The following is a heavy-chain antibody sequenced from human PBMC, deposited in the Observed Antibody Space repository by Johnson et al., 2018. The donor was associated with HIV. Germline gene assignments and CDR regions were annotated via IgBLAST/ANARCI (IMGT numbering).Heavy chain of an antibody. Sequence: QVQLVESGGGVVQPGGSLRLSCAASGFTFSSYGMHWVRQAPGKGLQWVSGISWDSGRIGYTDSVKGRFTISRDNSKNTLYLQMNKLRAEDTAVYFCASQVRGLLGLRWAMWG. V-gene: IGHV3-NL1*01. D-gene: IGHD3-10*01. CDR2: ISWDSGRI. CDR3: ASQVRGLLGLRWAM. J-gene: IGHJ1*01. CDR1: GFTFSSYG.